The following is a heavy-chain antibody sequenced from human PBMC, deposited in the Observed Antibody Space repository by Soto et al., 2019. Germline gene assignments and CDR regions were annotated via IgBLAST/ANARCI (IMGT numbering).Heavy chain of an antibody. D-gene: IGHD3-22*01. CDR1: GFTFSNAW. Sequence: EVQLVESGGGLVKPGGSLRLSCAASGFTFSNAWMSWVRQAPGKGLEWVGRIKSKTDGGTTDYAAPVKDRFTISRDDSKITRYVQMNSLKTNDTAVYYRTMDVIHGENYYDSRALTVENAFDIWGHGTMVTVIS. V-gene: IGHV3-15*01. J-gene: IGHJ3*02. CDR2: IKSKTDGGTT. CDR3: TMDVIHGENYYDSRALTVENAFDI.